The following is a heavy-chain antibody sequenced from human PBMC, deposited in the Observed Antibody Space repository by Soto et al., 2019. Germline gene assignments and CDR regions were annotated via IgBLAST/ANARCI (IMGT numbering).Heavy chain of an antibody. CDR2: ISSSSSYI. D-gene: IGHD1-26*01. CDR3: ARGMGVGATAGAFDI. V-gene: IGHV3-21*01. J-gene: IGHJ3*02. CDR1: GFTFSTYS. Sequence: GGSLRLSCAAPGFTFSTYSVNWVRQAPGKGLEWVSSISSSSSYIYYADSVRGRFTISRDNAKNSLFLQMSSLRAEDTAVYYCARGMGVGATAGAFDIWGQGTMVTVSS.